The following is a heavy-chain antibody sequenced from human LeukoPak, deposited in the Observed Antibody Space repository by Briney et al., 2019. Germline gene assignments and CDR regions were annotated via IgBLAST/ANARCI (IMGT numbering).Heavy chain of an antibody. V-gene: IGHV1-46*01. D-gene: IGHD4-17*01. CDR1: GYTFTSYY. CDR3: ARETGTTVTTPAVFDP. CDR2: INPSGGST. J-gene: IGHJ5*02. Sequence: ASVKVSCKASGYTFTSYYMHWVRQVPGQGLEWMGIINPSGGSTSYAQKFQGRVTMTRDMSTSTVYMELSSLRSEDTAVYYCARETGTTVTTPAVFDPWGQGTLVTVSS.